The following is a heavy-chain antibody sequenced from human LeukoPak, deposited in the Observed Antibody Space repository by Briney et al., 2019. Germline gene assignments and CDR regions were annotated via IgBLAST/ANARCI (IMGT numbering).Heavy chain of an antibody. CDR3: AKGRNEDGDAALNY. J-gene: IGHJ4*02. Sequence: PGRSLRLSCAASGFTFSSYGMHWVRQAPGKGLEWVSSISGSGGNTFYADSVKGRFTISRDNSKNTLYLQMNSLRAEDTAAYHCAKGRNEDGDAALNYWGQGTLVTVSS. CDR1: GFTFSSYG. CDR2: ISGSGGNT. V-gene: IGHV3-23*01. D-gene: IGHD4-17*01.